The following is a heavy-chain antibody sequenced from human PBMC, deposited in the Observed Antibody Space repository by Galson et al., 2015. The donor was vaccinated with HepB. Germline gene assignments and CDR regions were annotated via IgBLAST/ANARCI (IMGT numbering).Heavy chain of an antibody. D-gene: IGHD2-2*01. V-gene: IGHV1-69*04. J-gene: IGHJ3*01. CDR1: GGTFTTYA. CDR2: IIPILEIA. Sequence: SVKVSCKASGGTFTTYALSWVRQAPGQGLEWMGRIIPILEIANYAPKFQGRVTITADTSTSTACMELSRLRSEDTAVYYCARAAYCSSTSCSDALDVWGQGTMVTVSS. CDR3: ARAAYCSSTSCSDALDV.